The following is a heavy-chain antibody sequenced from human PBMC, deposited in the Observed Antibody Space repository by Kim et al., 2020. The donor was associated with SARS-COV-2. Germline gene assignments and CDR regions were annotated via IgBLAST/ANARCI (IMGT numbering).Heavy chain of an antibody. J-gene: IGHJ4*02. CDR1: GGSTNSVSYY. Sequence: SETLSLTCTVSGGSTNSVSYYWGWIRQPPGKGLEWIGTIYYSGDTYYNSSLKSRVTISIDTSKNQFSLRLSSVTAADTAVYYCASPERIYDSALWGQGTLVTVSS. D-gene: IGHD3-3*01. V-gene: IGHV4-39*01. CDR2: IYYSGDT. CDR3: ASPERIYDSAL.